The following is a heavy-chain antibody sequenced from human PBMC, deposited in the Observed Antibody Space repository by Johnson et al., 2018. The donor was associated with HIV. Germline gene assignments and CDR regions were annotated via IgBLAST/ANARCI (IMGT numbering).Heavy chain of an antibody. D-gene: IGHD4-17*01. Sequence: QVQLVESGGGLVKPGGSLRLSCAASGFTFSDYYMSWIRQAPGKGLEWVSVISGPGVITHYADSVKGRFTISRDNAMNTLFLQMNSLRVDDTAVYYCAKTDPTVTQEPFDIWGQGTMVTVSS. J-gene: IGHJ3*02. V-gene: IGHV3-11*01. CDR2: ISGPGVIT. CDR1: GFTFSDYY. CDR3: AKTDPTVTQEPFDI.